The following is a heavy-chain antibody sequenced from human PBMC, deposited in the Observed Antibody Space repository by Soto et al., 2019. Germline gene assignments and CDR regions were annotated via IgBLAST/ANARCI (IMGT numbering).Heavy chain of an antibody. J-gene: IGHJ4*02. V-gene: IGHV4-34*01. CDR1: GGSFSGYY. D-gene: IGHD2-15*01. CDR3: ARESCSGGSCYSGYFAIFDY. Sequence: SETLSLTCAVYGGSFSGYYWSWIRQPPGKGLEWIGEINHSGSTNYNPSLKSRVTISVDTSKNQFSLKLSSVTAADTAVYYCARESCSGGSCYSGYFAIFDYWGQGTLVTVSS. CDR2: INHSGST.